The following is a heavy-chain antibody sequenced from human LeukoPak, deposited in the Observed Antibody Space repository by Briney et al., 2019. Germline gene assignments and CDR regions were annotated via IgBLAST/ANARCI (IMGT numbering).Heavy chain of an antibody. D-gene: IGHD5-12*01. CDR1: GFNFIDYS. CDR2: IGISSGNT. Sequence: GGSLRLSCAASGFNFIDYSMNWVRQAPGKGLEWVSYIGISSGNTKYADSVKGRFTISRDKARNSLYLQMNSLRVEDTAVYYCARDHRYAFDNWGHGTLVTVSS. V-gene: IGHV3-48*01. J-gene: IGHJ4*01. CDR3: ARDHRYAFDN.